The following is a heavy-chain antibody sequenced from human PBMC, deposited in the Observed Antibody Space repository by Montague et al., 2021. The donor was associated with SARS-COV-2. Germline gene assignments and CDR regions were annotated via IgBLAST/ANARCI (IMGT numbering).Heavy chain of an antibody. CDR1: IGSISSDSYY. D-gene: IGHD6-25*01. J-gene: IGHJ5*02. Sequence: TRSLTCTVSIGSISSDSYYWSWIRQPAGKGLEWIGRIYTSGSTNYNPSLKSRVTISVDTSKNQFSLKLSSVTAADTAVYYCARDGYSSGWNGLHWFDPWGQGTLVTVSS. V-gene: IGHV4-61*02. CDR2: IYTSGST. CDR3: ARDGYSSGWNGLHWFDP.